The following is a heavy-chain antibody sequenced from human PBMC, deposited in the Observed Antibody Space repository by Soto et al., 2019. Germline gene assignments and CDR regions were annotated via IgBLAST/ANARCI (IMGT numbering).Heavy chain of an antibody. CDR2: INPNSGGT. CDR1: GYTFTGYY. J-gene: IGHJ4*02. V-gene: IGHV1-2*04. Sequence: QVQLVQSGAEVKKPGASVKVSCKASGYTFTGYYMHWVRQAPGQGLEWMGWINPNSGGTNYAQKLQGWVTMTRDTSISTAYMELSRLRSDDTAVYYCARDRRGNSGWYVIGHPGPQTSNFDYWGQGTLVTVSS. D-gene: IGHD6-19*01. CDR3: ARDRRGNSGWYVIGHPGPQTSNFDY.